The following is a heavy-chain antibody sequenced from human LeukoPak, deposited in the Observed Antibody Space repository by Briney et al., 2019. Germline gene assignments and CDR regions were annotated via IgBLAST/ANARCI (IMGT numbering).Heavy chain of an antibody. D-gene: IGHD2-2*01. J-gene: IGHJ5*02. CDR1: GGTFSSYA. CDR3: AREKGVVVPAAIRWFDP. CDR2: IIPIFGTA. Sequence: SVKVSCKASGGTFSSYAFSWVRQAPGQGLEWMGGIIPIFGTANYAQKFQGRVTITADESTSTAYMELSSLRSEDTAVYYCAREKGVVVPAAIRWFDPWGQGTLVTVSS. V-gene: IGHV1-69*01.